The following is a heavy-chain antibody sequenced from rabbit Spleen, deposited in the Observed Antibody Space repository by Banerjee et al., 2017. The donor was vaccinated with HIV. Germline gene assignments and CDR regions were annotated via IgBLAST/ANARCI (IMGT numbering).Heavy chain of an antibody. V-gene: IGHV1S40*01. CDR1: GVSFSSNYY. J-gene: IGHJ2*01. D-gene: IGHD4-2*01. Sequence: QSLEESGGDLVKPGASLTLTCTASGVSFSSNYYMCWVRQAPGKGLEWIACINTVTGKSVYASWAKGRFTISKTSSTTVTLQMTSLIDADTATYFCARDRPIDGGSTVAFDSWGPGTLVTVS. CDR3: ARDRPIDGGSTVAFDS. CDR2: INTVTGKS.